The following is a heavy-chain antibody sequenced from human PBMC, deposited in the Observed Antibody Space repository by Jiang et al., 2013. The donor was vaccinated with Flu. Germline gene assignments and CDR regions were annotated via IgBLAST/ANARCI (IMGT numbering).Heavy chain of an antibody. Sequence: QSGSELKKPGASVKGFLQRLLDTPSLAIAMNWVRQAPGQGLEWMGWINTNTGNPTYAQGFTGRFVFSLDTSVSTAYLQICSLKAEDTAVYYCALLTEGNIVVVPAAMLDNPNNYYGMDVWGQGTTVTVSS. D-gene: IGHD2-2*01. CDR2: INTNTGNP. CDR1: DTPSLAIA. CDR3: ALLTEGNIVVVPAAMLDNPNNYYGMDV. V-gene: IGHV7-4-1*01. J-gene: IGHJ6*02.